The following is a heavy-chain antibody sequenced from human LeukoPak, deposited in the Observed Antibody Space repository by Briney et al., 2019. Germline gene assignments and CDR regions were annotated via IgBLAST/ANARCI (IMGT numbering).Heavy chain of an antibody. Sequence: TGGFLRLSCAASGFTFSSYSMNWVRQAPGKGLEWVSSIGSSSSYIYYADSVRGRFTISRDNAKNSLYLQINSLRAEDTAVYYCARLYYGDYGSFDYWGQGTLVTVSS. CDR2: IGSSSSYI. CDR3: ARLYYGDYGSFDY. D-gene: IGHD4-17*01. J-gene: IGHJ4*02. CDR1: GFTFSSYS. V-gene: IGHV3-21*01.